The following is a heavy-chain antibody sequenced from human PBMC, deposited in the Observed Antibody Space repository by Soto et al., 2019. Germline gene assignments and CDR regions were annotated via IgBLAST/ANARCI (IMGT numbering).Heavy chain of an antibody. Sequence: QVQLGQSGAEVKKPGASLKVSCKASGYPFTSHGISWVRQAPGQGLEWMGWLSTYNGNTNYAQSLQGRVTMTTDTSTSTAYMELRNLRSDDTAVYYCARGTWFVLDYWGQGTQVTVSS. J-gene: IGHJ4*02. D-gene: IGHD3-10*01. CDR1: GYPFTSHG. CDR3: ARGTWFVLDY. V-gene: IGHV1-18*04. CDR2: LSTYNGNT.